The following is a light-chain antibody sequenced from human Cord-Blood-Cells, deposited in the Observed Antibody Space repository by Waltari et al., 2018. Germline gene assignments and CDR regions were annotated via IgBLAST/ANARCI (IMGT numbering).Light chain of an antibody. J-gene: IGLJ3*02. V-gene: IGLV2-23*01. CDR2: EGS. CDR3: CSYAGSSTWV. CDR1: RSHVGSYNL. Sequence: QSALTQPASVSGSPGQSITLSCTGTRSHVGSYNLVAWYQQHPGKDPKLMIYEGSKRPSGVSNRFSGSKSGNTASLTISGLQAEDEADYYCCSYAGSSTWVFGGGTKLTVL.